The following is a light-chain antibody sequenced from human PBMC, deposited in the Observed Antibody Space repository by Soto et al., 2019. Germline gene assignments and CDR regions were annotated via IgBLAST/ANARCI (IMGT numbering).Light chain of an antibody. V-gene: IGKV1-33*01. Sequence: DIQMNQSPSSLSASVGDRVTITCQASQDISNYLNWYQQKPGKAPKLLIYDASSVETGVPSRFSGSGSGTDFTFTISSLQPEGIATDYCHQYDNIPFTFGQGTRLEIK. CDR3: HQYDNIPFT. J-gene: IGKJ5*01. CDR1: QDISNY. CDR2: DAS.